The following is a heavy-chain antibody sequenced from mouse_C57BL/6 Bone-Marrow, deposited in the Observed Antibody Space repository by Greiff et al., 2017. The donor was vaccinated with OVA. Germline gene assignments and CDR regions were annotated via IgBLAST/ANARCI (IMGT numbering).Heavy chain of an antibody. D-gene: IGHD1-1*01. J-gene: IGHJ1*03. V-gene: IGHV14-4*01. CDR2: IDPENGDT. CDR1: GFNIKDDY. CDR3: TRPPTVPYWYFDV. Sequence: VQLQQSGAELVRPGASVKLSCTASGFNIKDDYMHWVKQRPEQGLEWIGWIDPENGDTEYASKFPGKATITADPPSNTAYLQLSSLTSEDTAVYYCTRPPTVPYWYFDVWGTGTTVTVSS.